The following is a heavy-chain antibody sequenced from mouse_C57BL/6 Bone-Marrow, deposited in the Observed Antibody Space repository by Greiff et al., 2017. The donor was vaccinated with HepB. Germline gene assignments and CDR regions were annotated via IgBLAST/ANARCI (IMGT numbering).Heavy chain of an antibody. CDR2: ISYDGSN. Sequence: DVKLQESGPGLVKPSQSLSLTCSVTGYSITSGYYWNWIRQFPGNKLEWMGYISYDGSNNYNPSLKNRISITRDTSKNQFFLKLNSVTTEDTATYYCARVWDYDGFAYWGQGTLVTVSA. CDR1: GYSITSGYY. D-gene: IGHD2-4*01. J-gene: IGHJ3*01. V-gene: IGHV3-6*01. CDR3: ARVWDYDGFAY.